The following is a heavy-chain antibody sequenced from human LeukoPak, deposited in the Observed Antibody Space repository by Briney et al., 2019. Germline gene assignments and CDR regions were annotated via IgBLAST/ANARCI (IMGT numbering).Heavy chain of an antibody. D-gene: IGHD2-15*01. CDR3: AKYTGDIVVVVAATFDY. J-gene: IGHJ4*02. V-gene: IGHV3-23*01. Sequence: GGSLRLSCAASGFTFSSYAMSWVRQAPGKGLEWVSAISCSGGSTYYADSVKGRFTISRDNSKNTLYLQMNSLRAEDTAVYYCAKYTGDIVVVVAATFDYWGQGTLVTVSS. CDR2: ISCSGGST. CDR1: GFTFSSYA.